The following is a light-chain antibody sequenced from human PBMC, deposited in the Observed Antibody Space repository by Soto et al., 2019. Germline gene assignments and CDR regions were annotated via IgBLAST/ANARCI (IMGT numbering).Light chain of an antibody. Sequence: EIVLTQSPGTLSLSPGERATLSCRASQSVNRRYLAWYQQKPGQAPRLLIYGASSRATGTPDRFSGTGSGTDFALIINRLEPEDFAVYYCQQYGSSPYTFGLGTKVDIK. J-gene: IGKJ2*01. CDR2: GAS. CDR1: QSVNRRY. CDR3: QQYGSSPYT. V-gene: IGKV3-20*01.